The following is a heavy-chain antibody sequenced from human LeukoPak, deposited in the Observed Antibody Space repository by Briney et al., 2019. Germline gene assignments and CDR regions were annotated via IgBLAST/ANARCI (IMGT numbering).Heavy chain of an antibody. CDR3: SRTRRGQIGWTNDY. V-gene: IGHV2-5*02. Sequence: SGPTLVKPTQTLTLTCTFSGFSLTTSGVGVGWIRQPPGKALEWLALIYWDDDKRYSPSLKSSVTITKDTSKNQVVLTMTNMDPVDTATYYCSRTRRGQIGWTNDYWGQGTLVTVSS. J-gene: IGHJ4*02. CDR2: IYWDDDK. CDR1: GFSLTTSGVG. D-gene: IGHD6-19*01.